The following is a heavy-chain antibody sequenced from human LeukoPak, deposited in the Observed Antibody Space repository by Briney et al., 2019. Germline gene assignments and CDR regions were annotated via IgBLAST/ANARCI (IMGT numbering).Heavy chain of an antibody. CDR2: IYRGGNT. J-gene: IGHJ3*02. V-gene: IGHV3-53*01. D-gene: IGHD2-2*01. CDR1: GFTVSSNY. Sequence: GGSLRLSCAASGFTVSSNYMSWVRQAPGKGLEWVSIIYRGGNTYYADSVKGRFTISRGNSKNTLYFQMNSLRAEDTAVYYCARQYCSSTSCNGAFDIWGQGTMVTVSS. CDR3: ARQYCSSTSCNGAFDI.